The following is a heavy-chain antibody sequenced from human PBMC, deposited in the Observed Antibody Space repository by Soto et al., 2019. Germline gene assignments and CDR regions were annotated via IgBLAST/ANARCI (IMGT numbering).Heavy chain of an antibody. V-gene: IGHV1-18*01. D-gene: IGHD6-19*01. CDR2: ISTYNGDT. CDR3: ARTVAGYFDY. J-gene: IGHJ4*02. Sequence: QVQLVQSGAEVKKPGASVKVSCKASSYTFTSSGISWVRQAPGQGPEWMGWISTYNGDTNYAQKFQGRLTMTTDTSTSTAHMDLRSLRSDDRAVYYCARTVAGYFDYWGQGTLVTVSS. CDR1: SYTFTSSG.